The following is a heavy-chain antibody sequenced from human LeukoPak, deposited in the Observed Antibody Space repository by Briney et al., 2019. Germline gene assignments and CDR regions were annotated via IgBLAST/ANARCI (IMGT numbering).Heavy chain of an antibody. V-gene: IGHV3-74*01. CDR3: ARDLDGYRSGNGA. Sequence: GGSLRLSCAATGFTFSNYWMHWVRQAPGKGLVWVSRINTDGSSTDYADSVKGRFTVSRDNAKNTLYLQMNSLRAEDTAVYYCARDLDGYRSGNGAWGQGTLVTVSS. CDR1: GFTFSNYW. J-gene: IGHJ5*02. D-gene: IGHD5-12*01. CDR2: INTDGSST.